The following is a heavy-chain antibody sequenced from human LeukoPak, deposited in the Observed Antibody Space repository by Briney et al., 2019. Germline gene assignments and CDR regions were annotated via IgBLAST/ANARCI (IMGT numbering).Heavy chain of an antibody. CDR2: IYYSGST. J-gene: IGHJ4*02. D-gene: IGHD4-17*01. V-gene: IGHV4-59*01. CDR3: ARTRSVIDYGDYFFEY. CDR1: GGSISHFY. Sequence: SETLSLTCNVSGGSISHFYWSWIRQSPGKGLDWIGYIYYSGSTEYNPSLRSRVTISVDTSKNQFSLKLTSVTAADTAVYYCARTRSVIDYGDYFFEYWGQGTLVTVSS.